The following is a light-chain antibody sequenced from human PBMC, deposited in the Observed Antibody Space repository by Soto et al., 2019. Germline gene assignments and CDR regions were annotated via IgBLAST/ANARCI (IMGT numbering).Light chain of an antibody. CDR3: QHYDSLPHT. J-gene: IGKJ2*01. Sequence: EIVLTQSPGTLSLSPGERATLSYRANQSFTSSYLAWFQQKPGQAPRLLIYGASTRATGIPDRFSGSGSGTDFTLTISRLAPEDFAVYYCQHYDSLPHTFGQGTKLVS. CDR2: GAS. V-gene: IGKV3-20*01. CDR1: QSFTSSY.